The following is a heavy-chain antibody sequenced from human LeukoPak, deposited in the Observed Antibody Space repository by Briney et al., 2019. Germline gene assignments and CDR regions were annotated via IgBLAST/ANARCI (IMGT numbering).Heavy chain of an antibody. CDR2: ISISSRNK. Sequence: GGSLRLSCAASGFTFSSYSMNWVRQAPGKGLEWVLSISISSRNKYPADSVKGRFTISGANAKYSLYLKMNRMRAEDRAVYYCARGPIIVVPAAIDGRGYYYYYM. V-gene: IGHV3-21*01. CDR1: GFTFSSYS. D-gene: IGHD2-2*02. J-gene: IGHJ6*03. CDR3: ARGPIIVVPAAIDGRGYYYYYM.